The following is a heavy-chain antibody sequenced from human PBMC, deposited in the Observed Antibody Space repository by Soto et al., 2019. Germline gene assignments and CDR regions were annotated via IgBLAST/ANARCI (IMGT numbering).Heavy chain of an antibody. CDR2: IFSPGEI. D-gene: IGHD3-10*01. J-gene: IGHJ6*02. V-gene: IGHV2-26*01. CDR3: ARVRKSALNSCYCGMDV. Sequence: QVTLRESCPVLVQPTETLTLTCTVSGFSLTDNRVGVSWIRQPPGKALEWLAHIFSPGEISYTTSLRSRLTNTKNTSKSQVVLRLENMGAMDTDAYFCARVRKSALNSCYCGMDVWGQGTAVTV. CDR1: GFSLTDNRVG.